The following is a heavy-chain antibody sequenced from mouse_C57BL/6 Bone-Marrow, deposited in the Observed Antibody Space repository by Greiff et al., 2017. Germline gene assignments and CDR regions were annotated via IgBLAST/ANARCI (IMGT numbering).Heavy chain of an antibody. J-gene: IGHJ2*01. CDR3: TTTVVAPYYFDY. Sequence: VQLQQSGAELVRPGASVKLSCTASGFNIKDDYMHWVKQRPEQGLEWIGWIDPENGDTEYASKFQGKATITADTSSNTAYLQLSSPTSEDTAVYYCTTTVVAPYYFDYWGQGTTLTVSS. CDR2: IDPENGDT. D-gene: IGHD1-1*01. V-gene: IGHV14-4*01. CDR1: GFNIKDDY.